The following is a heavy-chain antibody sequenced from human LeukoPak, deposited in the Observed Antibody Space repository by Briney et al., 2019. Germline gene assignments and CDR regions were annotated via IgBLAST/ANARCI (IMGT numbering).Heavy chain of an antibody. CDR3: ARAGVVTHQRGNNWFDP. CDR2: IIPILGIA. V-gene: IGHV1-69*10. CDR1: GGTFSSYA. J-gene: IGHJ5*02. Sequence: GASVKVSCKASGGTFSSYAISWVRQAPGQGLEWMGGIIPILGIANYAQEFQGRVTITADKSTSTAYMELSSLRSEDTAVYYCARAGVVTHQRGNNWFDPWGQGTLVTVSS. D-gene: IGHD2-2*01.